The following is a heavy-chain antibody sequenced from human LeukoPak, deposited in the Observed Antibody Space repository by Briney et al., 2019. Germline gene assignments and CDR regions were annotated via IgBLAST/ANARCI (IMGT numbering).Heavy chain of an antibody. D-gene: IGHD3-10*01. Sequence: SETLSLTCSVSGGSISSFYCNWMRQPAGKGLEWIGRIYTSGTTTYNPSLKSRVTISVDTSKNQFSLKLNSVTAADTAVYYCARLVRGIYDYFDYWGQGTLVTVSS. V-gene: IGHV4-4*07. J-gene: IGHJ4*02. CDR3: ARLVRGIYDYFDY. CDR1: GGSISSFY. CDR2: IYTSGTT.